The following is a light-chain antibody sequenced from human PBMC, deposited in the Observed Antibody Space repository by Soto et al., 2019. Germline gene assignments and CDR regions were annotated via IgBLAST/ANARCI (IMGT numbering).Light chain of an antibody. CDR1: QSVRSN. V-gene: IGKV3-15*01. J-gene: IGKJ3*01. Sequence: EVVMTQSASTLSESSGERVTLSCRASQSVRSNLAWYQQKPGQSPRLLIYGASTRATGIPARFSGSGYGTEFTLTISSLQSEDFATYYCQQSYSTPPSFGPGTKVDIK. CDR3: QQSYSTPPS. CDR2: GAS.